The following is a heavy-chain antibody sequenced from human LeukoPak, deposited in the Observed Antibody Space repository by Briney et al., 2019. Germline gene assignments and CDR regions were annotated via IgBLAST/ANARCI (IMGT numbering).Heavy chain of an antibody. J-gene: IGHJ4*02. Sequence: PGGSLRLSCAASGFTFSTYWMHWVRQAPGKGLVWVSRIRPEGTTTAYADSVKGRFTISRDNAKNTLYLQMNSLRVEDTAVYYCAKGSSWYVDYWGQGALVTVSS. CDR2: IRPEGTTT. CDR1: GFTFSTYW. CDR3: AKGSSWYVDY. D-gene: IGHD6-13*01. V-gene: IGHV3-74*03.